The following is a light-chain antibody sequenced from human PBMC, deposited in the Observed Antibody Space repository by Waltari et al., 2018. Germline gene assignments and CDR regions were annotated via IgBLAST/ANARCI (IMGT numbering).Light chain of an antibody. Sequence: QSALTQPASVSGSPGQSITISCTGTSSDVGSYNAVSWHQKHPGQAPKLMLYEVTKRPSGISYRFSGSKAGNTASLTISGLQAEDEADYYCCSYASTDSYVFGTGTKVTVL. CDR1: SSDVGSYNA. J-gene: IGLJ1*01. CDR3: CSYASTDSYV. V-gene: IGLV2-23*02. CDR2: EVT.